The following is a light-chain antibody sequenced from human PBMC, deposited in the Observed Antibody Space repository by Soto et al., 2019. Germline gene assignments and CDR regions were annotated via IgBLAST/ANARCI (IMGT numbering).Light chain of an antibody. Sequence: EIVLTQSPGTLSLSPGEKATLSCRASQSVINNYLAWYQQKPGQAPRVLIYAASSRATGIPGRFSGSGSGTDFTLTISRLEPEDFAVYYCQQYGSSPWTFGQGSKVDIK. J-gene: IGKJ1*01. CDR2: AAS. CDR3: QQYGSSPWT. V-gene: IGKV3-20*01. CDR1: QSVINNY.